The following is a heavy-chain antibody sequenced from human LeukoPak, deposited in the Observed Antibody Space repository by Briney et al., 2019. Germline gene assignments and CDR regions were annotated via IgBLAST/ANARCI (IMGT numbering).Heavy chain of an antibody. CDR1: GXTFSGSS. CDR3: TGIAVAGDFDY. V-gene: IGHV3-73*01. CDR2: MRDKANSYAT. J-gene: IGHJ4*02. Sequence: PGGSLRLSCAASGXTFSGSSMHWVRQASGKGLEWVGRMRDKANSYATAYAASVKGRFTISRDDSKNTAYLQMNSLKTEDTAVYYCTGIAVAGDFDYWGRGTLVTVSS. D-gene: IGHD6-19*01.